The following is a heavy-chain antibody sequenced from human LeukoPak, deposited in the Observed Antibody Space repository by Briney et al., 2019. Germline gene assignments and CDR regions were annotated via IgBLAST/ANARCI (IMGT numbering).Heavy chain of an antibody. J-gene: IGHJ5*02. V-gene: IGHV4-30-4*08. D-gene: IGHD2-21*01. CDR2: IYYSGST. CDR1: GGSISSGDYY. Sequence: SQTLSLTCTVSGGSISSGDYYWSWIRQPPGKGLEWIVYIYYSGSTYYNPSLKSRVTISVDTSKNQFSLKLSSVTAADTAVYYCAGDNCGGDCYYNWFDPWGQGTLVTVSS. CDR3: AGDNCGGDCYYNWFDP.